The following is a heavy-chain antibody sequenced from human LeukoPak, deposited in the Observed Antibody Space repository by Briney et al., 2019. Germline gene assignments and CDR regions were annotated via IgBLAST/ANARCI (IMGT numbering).Heavy chain of an antibody. V-gene: IGHV5-51*01. J-gene: IGHJ4*02. D-gene: IGHD4-17*01. CDR2: IYPGDSDT. Sequence: GESLKISCKGSGYGFTNYWIGWVRQMPGKGLEWMGIIYPGDSDTRYSPSFQGQVTISADKSISTAYLQWSSLKASDTAMYYCATTGAGYGDYYSFDYWGQGTLVTVSS. CDR1: GYGFTNYW. CDR3: ATTGAGYGDYYSFDY.